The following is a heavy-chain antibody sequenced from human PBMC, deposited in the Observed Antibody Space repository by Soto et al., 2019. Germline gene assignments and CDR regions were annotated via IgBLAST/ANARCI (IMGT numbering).Heavy chain of an antibody. CDR3: ARVESCGGDCYYFQH. J-gene: IGHJ1*01. CDR1: GYSFTDYE. D-gene: IGHD2-21*02. V-gene: IGHV1-46*01. CDR2: INPLGGST. Sequence: QVHLVQSGAEVKKPGASVKVSCKASGYSFTDYELQWVRQAPGQGLEWMGIINPLGGSTGYAQKFQGRLTMTSDTSANTVYMALRGLRSEDTAVYYCARVESCGGDCYYFQHWGQGTLVAVSS.